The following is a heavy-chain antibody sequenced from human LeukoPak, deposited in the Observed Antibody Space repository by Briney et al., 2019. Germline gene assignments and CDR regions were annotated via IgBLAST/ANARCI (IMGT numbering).Heavy chain of an antibody. CDR2: IWYDGSNK. CDR3: AREKQKYSSGWYCLDY. CDR1: GFTICTYG. V-gene: IGHV3-33*01. D-gene: IGHD6-19*01. J-gene: IGHJ4*02. Sequence: PGGSLRLSCAASGFTICTYGLHWVRQAPGKGLVGVALIWYDGSNKYYADSVKGRFTISRDNSKNTLYLQMNSLRAEDTAVYYCAREKQKYSSGWYCLDYWGQGTLVTVSS.